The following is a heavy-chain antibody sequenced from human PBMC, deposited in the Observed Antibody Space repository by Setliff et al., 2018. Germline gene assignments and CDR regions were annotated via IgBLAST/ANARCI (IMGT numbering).Heavy chain of an antibody. V-gene: IGHV1-3*01. Sequence: ASVKVSCKASGYTFTSYDINWVRQATGQRLEWMGWINVGNGNTKYSQKFQGRVTITRDTSASTAYMELSSLRSEDTAVYYCARVSSSWYLDYWGQGTLVTVSS. CDR1: GYTFTSYD. J-gene: IGHJ4*02. D-gene: IGHD6-13*01. CDR2: INVGNGNT. CDR3: ARVSSSWYLDY.